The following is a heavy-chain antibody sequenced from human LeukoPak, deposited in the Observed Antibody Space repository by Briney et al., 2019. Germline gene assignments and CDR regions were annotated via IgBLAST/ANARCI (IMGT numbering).Heavy chain of an antibody. J-gene: IGHJ6*04. CDR1: GFTFSSYA. CDR2: ISGSAGST. D-gene: IGHD3-10*02. CDR3: AELGITMIGGV. V-gene: IGHV3-23*01. Sequence: GGSLRLSCAASGFTFSSYAMSWVRQAPGKGLEWVSSISGSAGSTYYADFVKGRFTISRDNSKNTLYLQMNSLRAEDTAVYYCAELGITMIGGVWGKGTTVTISS.